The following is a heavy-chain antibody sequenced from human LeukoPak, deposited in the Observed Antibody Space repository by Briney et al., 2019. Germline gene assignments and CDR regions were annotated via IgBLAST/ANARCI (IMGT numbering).Heavy chain of an antibody. J-gene: IGHJ4*02. Sequence: SETLSLTCAVYGGSFSGYYWSWIRQPPGKGLEWIGEINHSGSTNYNPSLKSRVTISVDTSKNQFSLKLSSVTAADTAVYYCARGDQDTAMVSFVYWGQGTLVTVSS. CDR3: ARGDQDTAMVSFVY. CDR2: INHSGST. CDR1: GGSFSGYY. D-gene: IGHD5-18*01. V-gene: IGHV4-34*01.